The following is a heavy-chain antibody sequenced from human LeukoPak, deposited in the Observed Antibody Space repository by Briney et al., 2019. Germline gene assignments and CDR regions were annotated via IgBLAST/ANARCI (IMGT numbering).Heavy chain of an antibody. D-gene: IGHD7-27*01. Sequence: SESLSLTWTVSGPSVSAYYSSCIRQFPGEGLEWIDYIYYTGTTSYNPSLRSRFTMSADTSRNQFSLNLSSVTAADTAVYYCASRKLGNDYWGQGTLVTVSS. CDR2: IYYTGTT. J-gene: IGHJ4*02. CDR1: GPSVSAYY. CDR3: ASRKLGNDY. V-gene: IGHV4-59*02.